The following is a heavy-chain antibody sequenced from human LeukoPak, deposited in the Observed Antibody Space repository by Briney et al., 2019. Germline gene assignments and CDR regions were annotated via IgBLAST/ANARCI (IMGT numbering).Heavy chain of an antibody. D-gene: IGHD3-22*01. V-gene: IGHV3-11*03. Sequence: GGSLRLSCAASGFTLSDYYMSWIRQAPGKGLEWVSYISSSSSYTNYADSVKGRFTISRDNAKNSLYLQMNSLRAEDTAVFYYARTRGNYYQFDFWGQGTLVTVSS. CDR1: GFTLSDYY. CDR3: ARTRGNYYQFDF. J-gene: IGHJ4*02. CDR2: ISSSSSYT.